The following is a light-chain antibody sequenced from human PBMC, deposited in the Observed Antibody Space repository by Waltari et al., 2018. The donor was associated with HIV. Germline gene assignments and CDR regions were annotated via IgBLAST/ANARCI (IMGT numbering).Light chain of an antibody. CDR3: QQSSSFPFT. V-gene: IGKV1-12*02. CDR1: QDSSSA. Sequence: DIQMTQSPSSVSASVGDRDTITCRASQDSSSALGWYQHRPGKAPKLLISGASALHTGVPARFSGSGSETDFTLTIGSLQPEDFATYYCQQSSSFPFTFGPGTKVEI. CDR2: GAS. J-gene: IGKJ3*01.